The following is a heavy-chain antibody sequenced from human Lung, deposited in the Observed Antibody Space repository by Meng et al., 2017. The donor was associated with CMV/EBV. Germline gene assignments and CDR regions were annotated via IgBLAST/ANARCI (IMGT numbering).Heavy chain of an antibody. CDR3: ARDDTDA. CDR1: GFTFSRSA. J-gene: IGHJ2*01. CDR2: ISSDGDDK. Sequence: LSLTCAASGFTFSRSAIHWIRQAPGKGLEWVAVISSDGDDKYYADSVKGRFTISRDNSKNRLYLQMNSLRVEDTAIYYCARDDTDAWGRGTLVTVSS. V-gene: IGHV3-30-3*01.